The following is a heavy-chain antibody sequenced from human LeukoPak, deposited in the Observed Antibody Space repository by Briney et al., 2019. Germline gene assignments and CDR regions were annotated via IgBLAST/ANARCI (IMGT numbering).Heavy chain of an antibody. CDR2: ISAYNGDR. Sequence: GASVKVSCKASGYIFTSYGISWVRQAPGQGLEWMGWISAYNGDRNYAQKLQGRVTMTIDTSARIAYMELRSLRSDDTAMYYCARERDYFDYWGQGTLVTVSS. V-gene: IGHV1-18*01. J-gene: IGHJ4*02. CDR3: ARERDYFDY. CDR1: GYIFTSYG.